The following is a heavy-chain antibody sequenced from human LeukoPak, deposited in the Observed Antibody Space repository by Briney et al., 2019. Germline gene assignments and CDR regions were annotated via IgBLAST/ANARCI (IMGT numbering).Heavy chain of an antibody. CDR1: GFTFSSYS. V-gene: IGHV3-21*01. D-gene: IGHD5-18*01. CDR3: ARDLGNTAMAPDAFDI. J-gene: IGHJ3*02. CDR2: ISSSGNYI. Sequence: KPGGSLRLSCAASGFTFSSYSMNWVRQAPGKGLEWVSSISSSGNYIEYADSVKGRFTISRDNAKNSLYLQMNSLRAEDTAVYYCARDLGNTAMAPDAFDIWGQGTMVTVSS.